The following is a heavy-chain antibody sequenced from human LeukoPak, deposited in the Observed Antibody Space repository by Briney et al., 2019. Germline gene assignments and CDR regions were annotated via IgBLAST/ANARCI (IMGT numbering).Heavy chain of an antibody. J-gene: IGHJ5*02. D-gene: IGHD6-25*01. CDR1: GGSISSHY. V-gene: IGHV4-59*11. CDR2: IYYSGST. Sequence: SETLSLTCTVSGGSISSHYWSWIRQPPGKGLEWIGYIYYSGSTNYNPSFKSRVTISVDTSKNQFSLRLSSVTAADTAVYYCARDAYSSANWFDPWGQGTLVTVSS. CDR3: ARDAYSSANWFDP.